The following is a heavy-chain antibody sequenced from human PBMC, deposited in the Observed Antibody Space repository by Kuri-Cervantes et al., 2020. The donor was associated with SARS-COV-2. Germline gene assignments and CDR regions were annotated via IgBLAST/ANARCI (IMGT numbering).Heavy chain of an antibody. CDR3: ARDLNRYSSSWDAFDI. D-gene: IGHD6-13*01. CDR2: ISYDGSNK. Sequence: GESLKISCAASGFTFSSYAMHWVRQAPGKGLEWVAVISYDGSNKYYADSVKGRFTISRDNSKNTLYLQMNSLRAEDTAVSYCARDLNRYSSSWDAFDIWGQGTMVTVSS. V-gene: IGHV3-30*04. J-gene: IGHJ3*02. CDR1: GFTFSSYA.